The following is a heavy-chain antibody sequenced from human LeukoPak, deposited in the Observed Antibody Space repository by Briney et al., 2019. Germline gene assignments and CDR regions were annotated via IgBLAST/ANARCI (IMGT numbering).Heavy chain of an antibody. V-gene: IGHV3-23*01. J-gene: IGHJ4*02. CDR2: ISGSGATT. D-gene: IGHD3-10*01. CDR1: GFTFSDYA. Sequence: AGGSLRLSCAASGFTFSDYAMSWVRQAPGKGLEWVTSISGSGATTDYADSVKGRFSISRDNSKNTLYLQMNSLRAEDAALYFCAKRGGSGLSRQFHYWGQGTQVTVSS. CDR3: AKRGGSGLSRQFHY.